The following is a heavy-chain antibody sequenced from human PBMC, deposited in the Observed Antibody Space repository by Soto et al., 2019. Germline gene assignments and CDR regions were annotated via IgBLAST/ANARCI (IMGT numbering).Heavy chain of an antibody. CDR1: GFTFSSYS. D-gene: IGHD6-19*01. CDR2: ISSSSSTI. V-gene: IGHV3-48*02. CDR3: ARGLRGYSSGWY. J-gene: IGHJ4*02. Sequence: EVQLVESGGGLVQPGGSPRLSCAASGFTFSSYSMNWVRQAPGKGLEWVSYISSSSSTIYYVDSVKGRFTISRDNAKNSLYLQMNSLRDEDTDVYYCARGLRGYSSGWYGGQGTLVTVSS.